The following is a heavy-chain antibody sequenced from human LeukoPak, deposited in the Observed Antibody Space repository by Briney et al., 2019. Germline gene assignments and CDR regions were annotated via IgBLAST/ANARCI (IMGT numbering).Heavy chain of an antibody. V-gene: IGHV3-15*05. CDR2: IKSKTDGGTT. D-gene: IGHD2-2*01. CDR3: VRGLGPYQFDY. J-gene: IGHJ4*02. Sequence: PGGSLRLSCAASGFTFSNAWMSWVRQAPGKGLEWVGRIKSKTDGGTTDYAAPVKGRFTISKDNAKNTLYLQMNSLRAEDTAVYYCVRGLGPYQFDYWGQGTLVTVSS. CDR1: GFTFSNAW.